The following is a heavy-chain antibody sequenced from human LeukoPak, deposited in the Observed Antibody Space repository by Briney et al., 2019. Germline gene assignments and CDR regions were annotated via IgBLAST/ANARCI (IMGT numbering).Heavy chain of an antibody. CDR3: ARRGSSRFQEFDY. V-gene: IGHV5-51*01. D-gene: IGHD6-19*01. CDR2: IYPDDSDT. Sequence: GESLQISCKGSGYRFNAYWIAWVRQMPGKGLEWMGIIYPDDSDTRYSPSFQGQVTISADTSINTAYLQWSSLKASDTAMYYCARRGSSRFQEFDYWGQGTLVTVSS. CDR1: GYRFNAYW. J-gene: IGHJ4*02.